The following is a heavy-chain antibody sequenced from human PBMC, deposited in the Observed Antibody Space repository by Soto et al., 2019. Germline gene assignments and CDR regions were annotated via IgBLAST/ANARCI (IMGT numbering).Heavy chain of an antibody. CDR3: TKHRGGAHYYFGMDV. D-gene: IGHD2-21*01. CDR1: GFTFSGFA. Sequence: GGSLRLSCAASGFTFSGFAMSWVRQAPGKGLEWVSTIVGNGYTTFLTNSVKGRFTISRDNSKNTLHLQMSSLRADDTAVYYCTKHRGGAHYYFGMDVWGQGTTVTVSS. V-gene: IGHV3-23*01. CDR2: IVGNGYTT. J-gene: IGHJ6*02.